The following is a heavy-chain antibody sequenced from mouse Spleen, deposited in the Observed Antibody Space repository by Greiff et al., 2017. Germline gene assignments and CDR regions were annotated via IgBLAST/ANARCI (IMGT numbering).Heavy chain of an antibody. J-gene: IGHJ3*01. CDR1: GYTFTSYW. D-gene: IGHD2-4*01. V-gene: IGHV1-69*01. CDR3: ARPTMITGSFAY. CDR2: IDPSDSYT. Sequence: QVQLQQSGAELVMPGASVKLSCKASGYTFTSYWMHWVKQRPGQGLEWIGEIDPSDSYTNYNQKFKGKATLTVDKSSSTAYMQLSSLTSEDSAVYYCARPTMITGSFAYWGQGTLVTVSA.